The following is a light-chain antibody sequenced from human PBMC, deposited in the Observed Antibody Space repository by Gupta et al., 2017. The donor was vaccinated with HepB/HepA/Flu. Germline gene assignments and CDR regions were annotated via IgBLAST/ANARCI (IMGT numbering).Light chain of an antibody. J-gene: IGKJ5*01. CDR2: GAS. Sequence: EIVLTQSPGTLSLSPGERASLSCRASQSVSSSYLAWYQQKPRQSPRLLMYGASSRVTGVPDRFSGSGSGTDFTLTISRLEPEDFALYYCQHYGSSPPVTFGQGTRLETK. CDR3: QHYGSSPPVT. CDR1: QSVSSSY. V-gene: IGKV3-20*01.